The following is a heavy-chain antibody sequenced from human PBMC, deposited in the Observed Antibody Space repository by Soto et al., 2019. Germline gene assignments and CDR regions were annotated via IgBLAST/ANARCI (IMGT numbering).Heavy chain of an antibody. CDR2: IYPGDSDT. CDR3: ARLYNPLRYFDWFYY. V-gene: IGHV5-51*01. J-gene: IGHJ5*01. Sequence: PGESLKISCKGSGYSFTSYWIGWVRQMPGKGLEWMGIIYPGDSDTRYSPSFQGQVTISADKSISTAYLQWSSLKASDTAMYYCARLYNPLRYFDWFYYWGQGTLVTVSS. D-gene: IGHD3-9*01. CDR1: GYSFTSYW.